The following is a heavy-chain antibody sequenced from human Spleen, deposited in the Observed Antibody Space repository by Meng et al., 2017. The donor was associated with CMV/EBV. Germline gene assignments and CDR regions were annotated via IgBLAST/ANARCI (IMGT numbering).Heavy chain of an antibody. CDR1: GGYVSSGSYY. V-gene: IGHV4-61*01. J-gene: IGHJ3*02. CDR3: ARDMLERNAFDM. CDR2: ISYIGST. Sequence: VSGGYVSSGSYYWSWGRQHPGKGLEWSGYISYIGSTNYNPSLKSRVTISVDTSKNQFSMKLRSVTAADTDVFYCARDMLERNAFDMWGQGTMVTVSS. D-gene: IGHD1-1*01.